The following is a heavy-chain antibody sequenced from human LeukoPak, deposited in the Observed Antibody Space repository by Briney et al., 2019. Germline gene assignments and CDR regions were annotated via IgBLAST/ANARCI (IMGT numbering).Heavy chain of an antibody. Sequence: SETLSLTCTVSGDSISSGGNYWSWLRQHPGKGPEWIGYIYYSGSTYYNPSLKSRLTISVDTSKNQFSLKLSSVTAADTAVYYCARWGNSGYASGYFDYWGQGTLVTVSS. V-gene: IGHV4-31*03. D-gene: IGHD5-12*01. CDR1: GDSISSGGNY. CDR2: IYYSGST. J-gene: IGHJ4*02. CDR3: ARWGNSGYASGYFDY.